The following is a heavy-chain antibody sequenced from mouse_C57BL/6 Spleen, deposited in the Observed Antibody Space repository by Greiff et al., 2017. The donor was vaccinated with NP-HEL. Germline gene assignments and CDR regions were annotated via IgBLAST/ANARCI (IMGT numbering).Heavy chain of an antibody. CDR3: ARKGITTVFDY. V-gene: IGHV1-4*01. CDR1: GYTFTSYS. J-gene: IGHJ2*01. CDR2: INPSSGYT. Sequence: VQLVESGAELARPGASVKMSCKASGYTFTSYSMHWVKQRPGQGLEWIGYINPSSGYTKYNQKFKDKATLTADKSSSTAYMQLSSLTSEDSAVYYCARKGITTVFDYWGQGTTLTVSS. D-gene: IGHD1-1*01.